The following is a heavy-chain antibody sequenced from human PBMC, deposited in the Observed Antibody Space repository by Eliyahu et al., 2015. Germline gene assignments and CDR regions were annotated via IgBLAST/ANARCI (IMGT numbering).Heavy chain of an antibody. D-gene: IGHD4-17*01. CDR3: ARHGRPKLGDYPNWFDP. CDR1: GGSISSSSYY. Sequence: QLQLQESGPGLVKPSETLSLTCTVSGGSISSSSYYWGWIRQPPGKGLEWIGSIYYSGGTYYNPSLKSRVTISVDTSKNQFSLKLSSVTAADTAVYYCARHGRPKLGDYPNWFDPWGQGTLVTVSS. CDR2: IYYSGGT. J-gene: IGHJ5*02. V-gene: IGHV4-39*01.